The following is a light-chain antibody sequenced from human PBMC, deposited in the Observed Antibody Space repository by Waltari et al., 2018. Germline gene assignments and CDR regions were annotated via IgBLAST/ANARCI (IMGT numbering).Light chain of an antibody. CDR2: KAS. J-gene: IGKJ1*01. V-gene: IGKV1-5*03. CDR1: QSISSW. CDR3: QQYNSYSPWT. Sequence: DIQMTQSPSTLSASVGDRVTITCRASQSISSWLAWDQQKPGKAPKLLIYKASSLGSGVPSRFSGSGSGTEFTLTISSLQPYDFATYYCQQYNSYSPWTFGQGTKVEIK.